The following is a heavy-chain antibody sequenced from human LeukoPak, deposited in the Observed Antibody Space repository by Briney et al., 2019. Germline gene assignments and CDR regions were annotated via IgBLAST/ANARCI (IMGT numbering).Heavy chain of an antibody. J-gene: IGHJ4*02. D-gene: IGHD3-10*01. Sequence: PGGSLRLSCAASGFTFSSYGMHWVRQAPGKGLEWVAVISYDGSNKYYADSVKGRFTISRDNSKNTLYLQMNSLRAEDTAVYYCARGPLWFGELLGSDYWGQGTLVTVSS. V-gene: IGHV3-33*05. CDR3: ARGPLWFGELLGSDY. CDR1: GFTFSSYG. CDR2: ISYDGSNK.